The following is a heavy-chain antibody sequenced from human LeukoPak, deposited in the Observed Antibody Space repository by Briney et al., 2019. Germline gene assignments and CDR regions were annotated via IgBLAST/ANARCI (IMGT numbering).Heavy chain of an antibody. Sequence: PGGSLRLSCAASGLTLSKYAMNWVRQAPGKGLEWVAYISSSSSNIRYADSVKGRFTISRDNAKNALSLQMNSLRADDTAVYYCATDKSVANTYYYYLDVWGKGTTVTVSS. CDR3: ATDKSVANTYYYYLDV. CDR2: ISSSSSNI. V-gene: IGHV3-48*01. J-gene: IGHJ6*03. D-gene: IGHD6-19*01. CDR1: GLTLSKYA.